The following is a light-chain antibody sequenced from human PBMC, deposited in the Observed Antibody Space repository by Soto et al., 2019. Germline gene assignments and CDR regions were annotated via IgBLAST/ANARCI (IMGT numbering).Light chain of an antibody. J-gene: IGKJ4*01. CDR1: QSVSNF. CDR3: QQRSNWPS. CDR2: DAS. Sequence: EIVLTQSPATLSLSPGERATLSCRASQSVSNFLAWYQQKPGQAPRLLIFDASNRATGIPARFSGSGSGTDFTLTISSLEPEDFAVYYCQQRSNWPSFGGGTKVDIK. V-gene: IGKV3-11*01.